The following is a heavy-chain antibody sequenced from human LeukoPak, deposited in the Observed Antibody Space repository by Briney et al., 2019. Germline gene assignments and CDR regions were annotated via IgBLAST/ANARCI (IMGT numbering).Heavy chain of an antibody. D-gene: IGHD3-9*01. CDR3: ARGRRVLRYFDWLPSTLFDY. V-gene: IGHV4-34*01. CDR2: INHSGST. J-gene: IGHJ4*02. CDR1: GGSFSGYY. Sequence: SETLSLTCAVYGGSFSGYYWSWIRQPPGKGLEWIGEINHSGSTNYNPSLKSRVTISVDPSKNQFSLKLSSVTAADTAVYYCARGRRVLRYFDWLPSTLFDYWGQGTLVTVSS.